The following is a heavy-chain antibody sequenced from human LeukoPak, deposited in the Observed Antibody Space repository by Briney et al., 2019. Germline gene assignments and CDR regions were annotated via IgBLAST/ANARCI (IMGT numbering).Heavy chain of an antibody. D-gene: IGHD2-21*02. CDR2: IYYSGST. CDR3: ARLVVTATHDAFDI. CDR1: GSSINSYY. J-gene: IGHJ3*02. V-gene: IGHV4-39*01. Sequence: SETLSLTCSVSGSSINSYYWGWIRQPPGKGLEWIGSIYYSGSTYYNPSLKSRVTISVDTSKNQFPLKLSSVTAADTAVYYCARLVVTATHDAFDIWGQGTMVTVSS.